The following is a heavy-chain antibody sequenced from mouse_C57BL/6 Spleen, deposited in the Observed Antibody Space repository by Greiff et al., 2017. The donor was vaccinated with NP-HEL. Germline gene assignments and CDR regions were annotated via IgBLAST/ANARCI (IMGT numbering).Heavy chain of an antibody. CDR1: GFTFSSYA. J-gene: IGHJ2*01. CDR2: ISDGGSYT. D-gene: IGHD1-1*01. Sequence: DVKLVESGGGLVKPGGSLKLSCAASGFTFSSYAMSWVRQTPEKRLEWVATISDGGSYTYYPDNVKGRFTISRDNAKNNLYLQMSHLKSEDTAMYYCAREVYYYGSSYGYFDYWGQGTTLTVSS. V-gene: IGHV5-4*01. CDR3: AREVYYYGSSYGYFDY.